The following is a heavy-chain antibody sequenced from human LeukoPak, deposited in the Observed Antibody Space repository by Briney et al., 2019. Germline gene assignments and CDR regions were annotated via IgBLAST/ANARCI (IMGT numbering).Heavy chain of an antibody. CDR2: IYHSGST. V-gene: IGHV4-38-2*02. Sequence: SETLSLTCTVSGYSISSGYYWGWIRQPPGKGLEWIGSIYHSGSTYYNPSLKSRVTISVDTSKNQFSLKLTSVTAADTAVYYCATFQLWFRVFDYWGQGTLVTVSS. D-gene: IGHD5-18*01. CDR1: GYSISSGYY. CDR3: ATFQLWFRVFDY. J-gene: IGHJ4*02.